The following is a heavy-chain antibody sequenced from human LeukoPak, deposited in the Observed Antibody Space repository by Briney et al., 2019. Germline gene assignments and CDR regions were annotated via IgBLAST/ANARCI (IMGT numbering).Heavy chain of an antibody. CDR2: INNDGSSA. CDR3: AKDRGLNYYDSSGSFDY. V-gene: IGHV3-74*01. CDR1: GFTFSSYW. J-gene: IGHJ4*02. D-gene: IGHD3-22*01. Sequence: GGSLRLSCAASGFTFSSYWMHWVRQTPGKGLIYISRINNDGSSANYADSVRGRFTISRDNAKNSLYLQMNSLRAEDTALYYCAKDRGLNYYDSSGSFDYWGQGTLVTVSS.